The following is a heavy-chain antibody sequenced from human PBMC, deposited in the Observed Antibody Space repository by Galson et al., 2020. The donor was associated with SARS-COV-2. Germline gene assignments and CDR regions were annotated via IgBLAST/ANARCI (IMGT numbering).Heavy chain of an antibody. Sequence: ASVKVSCKASGYTFTSYGISWVRQAPGQGLEWMGWISAYNGNTNYAQKLQGRVTMTTDTSTSTAYMELRSLRSDDTAVYYCAREDYGDYVVWFDPWGQRTLVTVSS. CDR2: ISAYNGNT. CDR1: GYTFTSYG. V-gene: IGHV1-18*01. D-gene: IGHD4-17*01. J-gene: IGHJ5*02. CDR3: AREDYGDYVVWFDP.